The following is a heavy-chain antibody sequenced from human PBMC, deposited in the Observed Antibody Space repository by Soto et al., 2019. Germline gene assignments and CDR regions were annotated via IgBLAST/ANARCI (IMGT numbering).Heavy chain of an antibody. V-gene: IGHV3-48*01. J-gene: IGHJ6*03. CDR3: ARMFRRYYMDV. D-gene: IGHD3-10*02. CDR1: GFTFSSYS. CDR2: ISSSSSTI. Sequence: GGSLRLSCAASGFTFSSYSMNWVRQAPGKGLEWVSYISSSSSTIYYADSVKGRFTISRDNAKNSLYLQMNSLRAEDTAVYYCARMFRRYYMDVWGKGTTVTVSS.